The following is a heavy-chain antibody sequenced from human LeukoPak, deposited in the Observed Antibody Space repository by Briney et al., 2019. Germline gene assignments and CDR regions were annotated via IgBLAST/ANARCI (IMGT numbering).Heavy chain of an antibody. Sequence: GGSLRLSCAASGLTFSSSWLHWVRQAPGKGLVWVSRINFDGSSRSYADSVKGRFTVSRDNAKATLYLQMNGLRAEDTAVYYCVRDFGAVGSTDAFDIWGQGTMVTVSS. V-gene: IGHV3-74*01. CDR1: GLTFSSSW. J-gene: IGHJ3*02. CDR2: INFDGSSR. D-gene: IGHD1-26*01. CDR3: VRDFGAVGSTDAFDI.